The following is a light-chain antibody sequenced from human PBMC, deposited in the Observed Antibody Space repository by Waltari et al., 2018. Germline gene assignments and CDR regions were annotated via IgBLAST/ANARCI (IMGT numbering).Light chain of an antibody. CDR3: QHYLRLPVT. V-gene: IGKV3-20*01. Sequence: EIVLTQSPGTLSLSPGESATLSCRTSKSVTRALACYQQKPGQAPSLLIYGASNRATGIPDRLSGSGSGTDFSLTISSLEPEDFAVYYCQHYLRLPVTFGQGTKVEVK. J-gene: IGKJ1*01. CDR2: GAS. CDR1: KSVTRA.